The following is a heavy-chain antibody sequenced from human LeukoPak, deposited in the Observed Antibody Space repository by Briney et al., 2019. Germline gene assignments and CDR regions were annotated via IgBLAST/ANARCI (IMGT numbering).Heavy chain of an antibody. CDR1: GFTFSSYA. J-gene: IGHJ5*02. CDR2: ISGSGGST. Sequence: GGSLRLSCAASGFTFSSYAMSWVRQAPGKGLEWVSAISGSGGSTYYADSVKGRFTISRDNSKNTLYLQMNSLRAEDTAVYYCAKYAMIVVVITVDNWFDPWGQGTLVTVSS. D-gene: IGHD3-22*01. CDR3: AKYAMIVVVITVDNWFDP. V-gene: IGHV3-23*01.